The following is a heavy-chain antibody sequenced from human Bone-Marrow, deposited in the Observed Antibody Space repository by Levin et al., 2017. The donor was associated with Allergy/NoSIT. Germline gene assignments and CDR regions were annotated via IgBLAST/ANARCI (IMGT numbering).Heavy chain of an antibody. CDR2: IDPSDSYT. D-gene: IGHD3-3*01. CDR1: GYSFTSYW. V-gene: IGHV5-10-1*01. J-gene: IGHJ4*02. Sequence: GESLKISCKGSGYSFTSYWISWVRQMPGKGLEWMGRIDPSDSYTNYSPSFQGHVTISADKSISTAYLQWSSLKASDTAMYYCAVGRIFGVVPGVFDYWGQGTLVTVSS. CDR3: AVGRIFGVVPGVFDY.